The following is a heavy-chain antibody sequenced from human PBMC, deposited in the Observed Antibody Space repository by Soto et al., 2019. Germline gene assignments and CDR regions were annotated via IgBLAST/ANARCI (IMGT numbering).Heavy chain of an antibody. J-gene: IGHJ4*02. CDR2: IYWDDDH. CDR3: AREMYFSTYFDS. CDR1: GFSLSTSGVG. Sequence: QITLKESGPTLVRPTETLTLTCTFSGFSLSTSGVGVGWVRQPPGKALEWLALIYWDDDHRYSPSLKTRLTITKDTSKNQVVLTMTKLDPADTATYYSAREMYFSTYFDSWGQGALVTVSS. V-gene: IGHV2-5*02. D-gene: IGHD2-8*01.